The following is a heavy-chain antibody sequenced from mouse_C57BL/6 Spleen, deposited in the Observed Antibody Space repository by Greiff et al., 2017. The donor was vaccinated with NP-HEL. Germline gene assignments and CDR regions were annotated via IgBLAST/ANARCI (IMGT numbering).Heavy chain of an antibody. V-gene: IGHV1-84*01. Sequence: QVQLQQSGPELVKPGASVKISCKASGYTFTDYYINWVKQRPGQGLEWIGWINPGSGNTKYNEKFKGKATLTVDTSSSTAYMQLSSLTSEDSAVYFCAPDGYYGAMGYWGQGTSVTVSS. D-gene: IGHD2-3*01. CDR3: APDGYYGAMGY. CDR2: INPGSGNT. J-gene: IGHJ4*01. CDR1: GYTFTDYY.